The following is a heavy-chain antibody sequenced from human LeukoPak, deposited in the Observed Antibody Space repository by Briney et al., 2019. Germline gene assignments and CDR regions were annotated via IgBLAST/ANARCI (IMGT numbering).Heavy chain of an antibody. D-gene: IGHD5-18*01. CDR2: INPNSGGT. J-gene: IGHJ4*02. CDR1: GYTFTSYD. CDR3: ARSGTAMVLDY. V-gene: IGHV1-2*02. Sequence: ASVKASCKASGYTFTSYDINWVRQATGQGLEWMGWINPNSGGTNYAQKFQGRVTMTRDTSISTAYMELSRLRSDDTAVYYCARSGTAMVLDYWGQGTLVTVSS.